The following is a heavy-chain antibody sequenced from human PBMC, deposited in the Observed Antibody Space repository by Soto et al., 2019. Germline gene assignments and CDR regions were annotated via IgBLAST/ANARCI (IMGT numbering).Heavy chain of an antibody. CDR1: GGSISSGDYY. V-gene: IGHV4-30-4*01. Sequence: SETLSLTCTVSGGSISSGDYYWSWIRQPPGKGLEWIGYIYYSGSTYYNPSLKSRVTISVDTSKNQFSLKLSSVTAADTAVYYCARGSTYYYDNSGLDYWGQGTLVTVSS. CDR2: IYYSGST. CDR3: ARGSTYYYDNSGLDY. D-gene: IGHD3-22*01. J-gene: IGHJ4*02.